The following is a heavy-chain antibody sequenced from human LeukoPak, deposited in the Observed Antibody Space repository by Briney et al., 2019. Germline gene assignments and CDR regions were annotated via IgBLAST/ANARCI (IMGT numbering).Heavy chain of an antibody. J-gene: IGHJ5*02. CDR1: GYTFTGYY. D-gene: IGHD2-2*01. CDR2: INPNSGGT. CDR3: ARVVLVPAASRFDP. V-gene: IGHV1-2*02. Sequence: ASVKVSCKASGYTFTGYYMHWVRQAPGQGLEWMGWINPNSGGTNYAQKFQGRATMTRDTSISTAYMELSRLRSDGTAVYYCARVVLVPAASRFDPWGQGTLVTVSS.